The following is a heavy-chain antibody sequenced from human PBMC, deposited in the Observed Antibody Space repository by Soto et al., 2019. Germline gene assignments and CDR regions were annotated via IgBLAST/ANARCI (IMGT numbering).Heavy chain of an antibody. CDR1: GFTFDDYT. CDR2: ISWDGGST. D-gene: IGHD4-17*01. CDR3: ASGETTAAFDI. Sequence: PGGSLRLSCAASGFTFDDYTMHWVRQAPGKGLEWVSLISWDGGSTYYADSVKGRFTISRDNSKNSLYLQMNSLRTGDTALYYCASGETTAAFDIWGQGTMVTVSS. V-gene: IGHV3-43*01. J-gene: IGHJ3*02.